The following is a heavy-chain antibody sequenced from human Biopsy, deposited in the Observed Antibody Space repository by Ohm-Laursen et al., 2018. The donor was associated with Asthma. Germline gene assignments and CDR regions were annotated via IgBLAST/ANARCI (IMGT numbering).Heavy chain of an antibody. Sequence: SVTVSCHTSCYTFNSAGITWVRLAPGQGLEWMGWISVYNGNTKLAQKLQDRVTMITDTSTSTAYMELRSLRSDDTAVYFCARAVDYSHYYGIDVWGQGTTVTVS. CDR3: ARAVDYSHYYGIDV. V-gene: IGHV1-18*01. D-gene: IGHD3-10*01. CDR2: ISVYNGNT. CDR1: CYTFNSAG. J-gene: IGHJ6*02.